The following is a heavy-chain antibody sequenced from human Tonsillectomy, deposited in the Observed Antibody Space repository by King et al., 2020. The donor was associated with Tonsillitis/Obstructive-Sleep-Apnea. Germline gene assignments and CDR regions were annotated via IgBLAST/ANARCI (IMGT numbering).Heavy chain of an antibody. CDR3: ARDIHGRAFAM. D-gene: IGHD5-12*01. V-gene: IGHV5-51*01. J-gene: IGHJ3*02. Sequence: VQLVESGAEVRKPGESLKISCKGSGYSFATYWIGWLRQVPGKGLEWMGIINPDDFDSRYSPSFQGQVTISADKSINTAYLQWSGLKASDTAMYYCARDIHGRAFAMWGQGTMVTVSS. CDR1: GYSFATYW. CDR2: INPDDFDS.